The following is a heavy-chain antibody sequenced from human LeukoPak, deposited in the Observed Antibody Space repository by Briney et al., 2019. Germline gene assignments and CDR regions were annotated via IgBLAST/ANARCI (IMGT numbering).Heavy chain of an antibody. Sequence: EASVKVSCKASGYTFTRYYMYWVRQAPGQGLEWMGIINPSGGTTNYAQKFQGRVTMTRDMSTSTVYMELSSLRSEDTAVYYCARGLHIRLYDSRGYFDYWGQGTVVTVSS. D-gene: IGHD3-22*01. V-gene: IGHV1-46*01. CDR1: GYTFTRYY. J-gene: IGHJ4*02. CDR3: ARGLHIRLYDSRGYFDY. CDR2: INPSGGTT.